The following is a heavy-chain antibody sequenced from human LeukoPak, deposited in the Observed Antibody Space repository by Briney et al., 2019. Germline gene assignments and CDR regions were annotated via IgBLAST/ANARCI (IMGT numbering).Heavy chain of an antibody. CDR3: ARGGKYSSSWYRDYNWFDP. V-gene: IGHV1-8*01. Sequence: ASVKVSCKASGYTFTSYDINWVRQATGQGLEWMGWMNPNSGNTGYAQKFQGRVTMTRNTSISTAYMELSSLRSEDTAVYYCARGGKYSSSWYRDYNWFDPWGQGTLVTVS. CDR2: MNPNSGNT. CDR1: GYTFTSYD. D-gene: IGHD6-13*01. J-gene: IGHJ5*02.